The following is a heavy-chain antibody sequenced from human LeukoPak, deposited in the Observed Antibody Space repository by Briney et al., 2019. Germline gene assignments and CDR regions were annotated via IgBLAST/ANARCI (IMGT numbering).Heavy chain of an antibody. V-gene: IGHV4-34*01. J-gene: IGHJ6*03. CDR2: INHSGST. CDR3: ARGQTCSSTSCYLLYYYYYYMDV. D-gene: IGHD2-2*01. CDR1: GGSFSGYY. Sequence: SETLSLTCAVYGGSFSGYYWSWIRQPPGKGLEWIGEINHSGSTNYNPSLKSRVTISVDTSKNQFSLKLSSVTAADTAMYYCARGQTCSSTSCYLLYYYYYYMDVWGKGTTVTVSS.